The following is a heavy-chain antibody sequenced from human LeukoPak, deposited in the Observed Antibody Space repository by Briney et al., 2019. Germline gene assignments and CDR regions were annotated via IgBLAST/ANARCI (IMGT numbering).Heavy chain of an antibody. D-gene: IGHD3-22*01. Sequence: GGSLRLSCAASGFTFSNYAMSWVRQVPGKGLEWVSTVSGSGGSPYYADSVKGRLTISRDNSKNTLYLQMNSLRAEDTALYYCAKAPPVRSGHSAYDYWGQGTLVTVSS. V-gene: IGHV3-23*01. CDR3: AKAPPVRSGHSAYDY. CDR1: GFTFSNYA. CDR2: VSGSGGSP. J-gene: IGHJ4*02.